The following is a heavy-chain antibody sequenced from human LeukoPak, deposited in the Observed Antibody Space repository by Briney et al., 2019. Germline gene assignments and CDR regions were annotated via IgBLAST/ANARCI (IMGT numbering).Heavy chain of an antibody. Sequence: GGSLRLSCAASGFTVSNNFMSWVHQAPGQGLEWVSLISGGGGTYYAASVKGRFTISRGNSENSLYLQMNSLRPEDTAAYYCARVVDSTRAFHIWGQGTLVTVSS. V-gene: IGHV3-66*01. CDR3: ARVVDSTRAFHI. CDR2: ISGGGGT. D-gene: IGHD2-21*01. J-gene: IGHJ3*02. CDR1: GFTVSNNF.